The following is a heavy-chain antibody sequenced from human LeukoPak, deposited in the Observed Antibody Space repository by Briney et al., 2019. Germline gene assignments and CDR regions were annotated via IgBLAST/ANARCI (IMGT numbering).Heavy chain of an antibody. V-gene: IGHV3-23*01. CDR2: ISGSGGST. CDR3: ARLTTVAGTTFHFDY. D-gene: IGHD6-19*01. J-gene: IGHJ4*02. CDR1: GFTFSSYA. Sequence: GGSLRLSCAASGFTFSSYAMSWVRQAPGKGLEWVSAISGSGGSTYYADSVKGRFTISRDNAKNSLYLQMNSLRAEDTAVYYCARLTTVAGTTFHFDYWGQGTLVTVSS.